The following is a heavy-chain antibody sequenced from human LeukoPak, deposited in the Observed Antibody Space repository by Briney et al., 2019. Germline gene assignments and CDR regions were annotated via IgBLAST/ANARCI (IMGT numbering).Heavy chain of an antibody. V-gene: IGHV4-59*01. D-gene: IGHD3-3*01. CDR3: ARAIPYDFWSGYYTGSLGAFDI. CDR2: IYYSGST. J-gene: IGHJ3*02. CDR1: GGSISSYY. Sequence: SETLSLTCTVSGGSISSYYWSWIRQPPGKGLEWIGYIYYSGSTNYNPSLKSRVTISVDTSKNQFSLKLSSVTAADTAVYYCARAIPYDFWSGYYTGSLGAFDIWGQGTMVTVSS.